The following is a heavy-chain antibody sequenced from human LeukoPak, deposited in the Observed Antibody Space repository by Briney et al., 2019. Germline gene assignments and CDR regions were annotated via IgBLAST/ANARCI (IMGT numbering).Heavy chain of an antibody. CDR2: IYYSGST. CDR3: ARHISATGTAFDI. J-gene: IGHJ3*02. CDR1: GGSISSYY. Sequence: SETLSLTCTVSGGSISSYYWSWIRQPPGKGLEWIGYIYYSGSTNYNPSLKSRVTISVDTSKNQFSLKLTSVTAADTAVYYCARHISATGTAFDIWGQGTMVTVPS. V-gene: IGHV4-59*08. D-gene: IGHD6-13*01.